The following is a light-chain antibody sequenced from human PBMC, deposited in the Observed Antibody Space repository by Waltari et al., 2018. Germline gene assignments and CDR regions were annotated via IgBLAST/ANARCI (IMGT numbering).Light chain of an antibody. J-gene: IGLJ3*02. CDR2: DVF. V-gene: IGLV2-14*03. CDR1: SSDVGFYNY. CDR3: NSYAGSSSWV. Sequence: QSALPQPASVSGSPGQSITISCTGTSSDVGFYNYVSWYQQYPGNAPKLIIYDVFQRSSGVSNRFSGSKSGNTASLTISGLQTEDEGDYYCNSYAGSSSWVFGGGTKLTVL.